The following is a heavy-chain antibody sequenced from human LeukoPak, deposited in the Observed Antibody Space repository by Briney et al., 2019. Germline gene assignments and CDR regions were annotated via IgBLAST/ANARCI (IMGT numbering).Heavy chain of an antibody. D-gene: IGHD3-9*01. CDR3: ARERYDILTGYGRQGWFDP. Sequence: GASVKVSCKASGYTFTSYAMHWVRQAPGQRLEWMGWINAGNGNTKYSQKFQGRVTITRDTSASTAYMELSSLRSEDTAVYYCARERYDILTGYGRQGWFDPWGQGTLVTVSS. V-gene: IGHV1-3*01. CDR1: GYTFTSYA. J-gene: IGHJ5*02. CDR2: INAGNGNT.